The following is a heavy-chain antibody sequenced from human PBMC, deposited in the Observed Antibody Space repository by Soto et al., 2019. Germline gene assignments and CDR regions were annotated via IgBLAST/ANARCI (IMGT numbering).Heavy chain of an antibody. CDR3: ARERGDYYDSSGYYPYFGY. J-gene: IGHJ4*02. V-gene: IGHV4-59*01. CDR2: IYYSGST. Sequence: SETLSLTCTVSGGSISSYYWSWIRQPPGKGLEWIGYIYYSGSTNYNPSLKSRVTISVDTSKNQFSLKLSSVTAADTAVYYCARERGDYYDSSGYYPYFGYWGQGTLVTVSS. D-gene: IGHD3-22*01. CDR1: GGSISSYY.